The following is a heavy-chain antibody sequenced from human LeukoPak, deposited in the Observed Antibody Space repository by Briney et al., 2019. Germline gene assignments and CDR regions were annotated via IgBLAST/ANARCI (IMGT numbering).Heavy chain of an antibody. D-gene: IGHD4-17*01. V-gene: IGHV3-21*01. CDR1: GFSFSTYD. CDR3: ARAGGSTVSHSDY. Sequence: GGSLRLSCVASGFSFSTYDMYWVRQAPGKGLEWVSSISSSTSYIYYADSVKGRFTISKDNAKNSLYLQMNSLRAEDTAVYYCARAGGSTVSHSDYWGQGTLVTVSS. CDR2: ISSSTSYI. J-gene: IGHJ4*02.